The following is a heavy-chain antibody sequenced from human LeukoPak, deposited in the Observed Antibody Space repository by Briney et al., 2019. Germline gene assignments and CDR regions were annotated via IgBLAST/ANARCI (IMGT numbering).Heavy chain of an antibody. D-gene: IGHD2-8*02. CDR2: IYSCGST. V-gene: IGHV3-66*03. CDR3: AKAFTGTGSFDY. J-gene: IGHJ4*02. Sequence: GGSLRLSCAASGFTVSSNYMSWVRQAPGKGLEWVSVIYSCGSTYYADSVKGRFTISRDNSKNTLYLQMNSLRAEDTAVYYCAKAFTGTGSFDYWGQGSLVTVSS. CDR1: GFTVSSNY.